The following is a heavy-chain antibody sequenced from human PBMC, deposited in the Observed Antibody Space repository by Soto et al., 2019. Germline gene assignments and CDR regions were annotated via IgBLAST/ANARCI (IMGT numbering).Heavy chain of an antibody. D-gene: IGHD2-15*01. CDR2: ISAYNGNT. CDR1: CYTFTVNG. V-gene: IGHV1-18*01. Sequence: GASGKVSCKASCYTFTVNGFNWVRQAPGQGLEWMGWISAYNGNTNYAQKFQGRVTMTTDTSTNTAYMELRSLRSDDTAVYYCAREGSVVVAPADYFYYGMDVWGQGTTVTVSS. CDR3: AREGSVVVAPADYFYYGMDV. J-gene: IGHJ6*02.